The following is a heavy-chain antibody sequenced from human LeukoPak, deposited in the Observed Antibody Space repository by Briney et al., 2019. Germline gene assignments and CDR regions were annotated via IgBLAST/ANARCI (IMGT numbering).Heavy chain of an antibody. D-gene: IGHD6-13*01. J-gene: IGHJ4*02. Sequence: GASVKVSCKASGGTFSSYAISWVRQAPGQGLEWMGGIIPIFGTANYAQKFQGRVTITADKSTSTAYMELSSLRSEDTAVYYCARSGIAAAGTLFDYWGQGTLVTVSS. CDR1: GGTFSSYA. CDR3: ARSGIAAAGTLFDY. V-gene: IGHV1-69*06. CDR2: IIPIFGTA.